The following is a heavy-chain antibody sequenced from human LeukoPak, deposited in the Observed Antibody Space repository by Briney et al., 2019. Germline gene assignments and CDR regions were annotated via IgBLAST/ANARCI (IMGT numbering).Heavy chain of an antibody. CDR2: MNPNSGNT. V-gene: IGHV1-8*01. CDR1: GYTHTSYD. Sequence: ASVKDSCKASGYTHTSYDSNWVRQASGKGGDGMGWMNPNSGNTGYAQKFQGRVTMTRNTSISTAYMELSSLRSENTAVYYCARALYSSSWYVEPRGDYYGMDVWGQGTTVTVSS. J-gene: IGHJ6*02. D-gene: IGHD6-13*01. CDR3: ARALYSSSWYVEPRGDYYGMDV.